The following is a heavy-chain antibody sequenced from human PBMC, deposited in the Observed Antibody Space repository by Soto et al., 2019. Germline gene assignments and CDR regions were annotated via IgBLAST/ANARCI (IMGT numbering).Heavy chain of an antibody. D-gene: IGHD5-12*01. CDR2: IYYSGST. CDR1: GGSISSGGYY. V-gene: IGHV4-31*03. Sequence: PSETLSLTCTVSGGSISSGGYYWSWIRQHPGKGLEWIGYIYYSGSTYYNPSLKSRVTISVDTSKNQFSLKLSSVTAADTAVYYCARDRFLQGLRRSGGSDNYYYYYGMDVWGQGTTVTVSS. CDR3: ARDRFLQGLRRSGGSDNYYYYYGMDV. J-gene: IGHJ6*02.